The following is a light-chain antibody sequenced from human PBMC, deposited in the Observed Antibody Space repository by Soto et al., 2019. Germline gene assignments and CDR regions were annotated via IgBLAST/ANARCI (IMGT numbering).Light chain of an antibody. Sequence: DSQMTQSPSTLAASVGDRVTIACRASQSVSSWLAWYQQKPGKAPKLLIYDASSLERGVPSRFSGSGSGTEFTLTISSLQPDDFATYYCQQYNTYSPWTFGQGTKVEVK. V-gene: IGKV1-5*01. CDR2: DAS. J-gene: IGKJ1*01. CDR3: QQYNTYSPWT. CDR1: QSVSSW.